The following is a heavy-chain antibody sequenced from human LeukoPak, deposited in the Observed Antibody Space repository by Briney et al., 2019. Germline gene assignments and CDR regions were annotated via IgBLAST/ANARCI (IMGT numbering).Heavy chain of an antibody. CDR2: ISYDGSNK. J-gene: IGHJ4*02. D-gene: IGHD6-13*01. CDR1: GFTFSSYG. Sequence: PGGSLRLSCAASGFTFSSYGMHWVRQAPGKGLEWVAVISYDGSNKYYADSVKGRSTISRDNSKNTLYLQMNSLRAEDTAVYYCAKAIAAAGLDYWGQGTLVTVSS. CDR3: AKAIAAAGLDY. V-gene: IGHV3-30*18.